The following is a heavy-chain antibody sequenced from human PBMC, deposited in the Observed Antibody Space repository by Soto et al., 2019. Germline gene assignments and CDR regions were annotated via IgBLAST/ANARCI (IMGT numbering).Heavy chain of an antibody. D-gene: IGHD4-17*01. CDR1: GYTFTSYG. V-gene: IGHV1-18*01. Sequence: ASVKVSCKASGYTFTSYGISWVRQAPGQGLEWMGWISAYNGNTNYAQKLQGRVTMTTDTSTSTAYMELRSLRSDDTAVYYCARDLMTVTTYYYYCMDVWGQGTTVTVSS. CDR2: ISAYNGNT. CDR3: ARDLMTVTTYYYYCMDV. J-gene: IGHJ6*02.